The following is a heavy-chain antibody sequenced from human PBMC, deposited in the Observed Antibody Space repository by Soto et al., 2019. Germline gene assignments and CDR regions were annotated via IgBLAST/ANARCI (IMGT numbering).Heavy chain of an antibody. CDR1: GYTFTSYY. D-gene: IGHD5-18*01. Sequence: VASVKVSCKASGYTFTSYYMHWVRQAPGQGLEWMGIINPSGGSTSYAQKFQGRVTMTRDTSTSTVYMELSSLRSEDTAVYYCARVYPSDTRYGYVGNNWFDPWGQGTLVTASS. J-gene: IGHJ5*02. CDR3: ARVYPSDTRYGYVGNNWFDP. CDR2: INPSGGST. V-gene: IGHV1-46*03.